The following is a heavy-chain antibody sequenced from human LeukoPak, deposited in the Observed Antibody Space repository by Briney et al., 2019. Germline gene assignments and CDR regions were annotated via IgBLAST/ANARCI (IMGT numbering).Heavy chain of an antibody. CDR3: AKDLGALTYGEGF. D-gene: IGHD3-16*01. Sequence: GGSLRLSCAASGFTFISYAMNWVRQAPGKGLEWVSTISDSGGNTYYADSVRGRFTISRDNSKNTLSLQMNSLRVEDTALYYCAKDLGALTYGEGFWGQGTLVTVSS. CDR2: ISDSGGNT. V-gene: IGHV3-23*01. J-gene: IGHJ4*02. CDR1: GFTFISYA.